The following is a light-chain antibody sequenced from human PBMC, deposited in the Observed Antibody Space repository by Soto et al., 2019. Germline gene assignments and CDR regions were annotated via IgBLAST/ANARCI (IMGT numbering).Light chain of an antibody. CDR1: SSDVGGYDY. CDR3: SSYTTTSTVV. V-gene: IGLV2-14*01. CDR2: DVY. Sequence: SALTQPASVSGSPGQSITISCTGTSSDVGGYDYVSWFQQYPGKAPSLMLYDVYRRPSGVSYRFSGSKSGNTASQTISGLQAEDEADYYCSSYTTTSTVVFGGGTKLTVL. J-gene: IGLJ2*01.